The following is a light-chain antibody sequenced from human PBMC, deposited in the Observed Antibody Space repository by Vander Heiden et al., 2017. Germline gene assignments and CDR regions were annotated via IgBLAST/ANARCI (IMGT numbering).Light chain of an antibody. CDR1: QSVLYSSNNKNY. Sequence: DLVMTQSPSSLAASLGERATINCKSRQSVLYSSNNKNYLAWYQQKPGQPPKLLIYWASTRESGVPDRFSGSGSGTDFTLTISSLQAEDVAVYYCQQYYSTTGTFGQGTKVEIK. J-gene: IGKJ1*01. CDR3: QQYYSTTGT. CDR2: WAS. V-gene: IGKV4-1*01.